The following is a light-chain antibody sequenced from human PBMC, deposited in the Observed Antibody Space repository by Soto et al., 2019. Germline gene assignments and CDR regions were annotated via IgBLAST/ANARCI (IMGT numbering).Light chain of an antibody. J-gene: IGKJ1*01. CDR2: ASF. CDR3: QQTYDRRWT. V-gene: IGKV1-39*01. CDR1: QSISTY. Sequence: DIQMTQSPSSLSASVGDRVSITCRASQSISTYLHWYRQKPGKAPKLLIYASFNLQSGVPSRFSGSGSGTDFSLTISSLQPEDFAIYYCQQTYDRRWTFGQGTKVDI.